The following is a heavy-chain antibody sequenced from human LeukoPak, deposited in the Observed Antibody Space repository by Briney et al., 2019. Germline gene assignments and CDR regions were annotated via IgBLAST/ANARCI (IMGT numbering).Heavy chain of an antibody. CDR3: ARGFRAGQPDY. J-gene: IGHJ4*02. D-gene: IGHD1-1*01. CDR2: IIPILGIA. Sequence: SVKVSCKASGGTFSSYAISWVRQAPGQGLEWMGRIIPILGIANYAQKFQGRVTMTRNTSISTAYMELSSLRSEDTAVYYCARGFRAGQPDYWGQGTLVTVSS. V-gene: IGHV1-69*04. CDR1: GGTFSSYA.